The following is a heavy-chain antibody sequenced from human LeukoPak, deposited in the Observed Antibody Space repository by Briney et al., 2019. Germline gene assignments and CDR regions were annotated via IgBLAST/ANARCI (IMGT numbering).Heavy chain of an antibody. J-gene: IGHJ2*01. V-gene: IGHV4-59*01. CDR2: IYYNGST. D-gene: IGHD3-10*01. CDR3: ARDLSASGNFRSYWYFDL. CDR1: GGSISSYY. Sequence: SETLSLTCTVSGGSISSYYWSWIRQPPGRGLEWIGYIYYNGSTDYNPSPKSRVTISLDTSKKQFSLKLSSVTAADTAVYYCARDLSASGNFRSYWYFDLWGRGTLVTVSS.